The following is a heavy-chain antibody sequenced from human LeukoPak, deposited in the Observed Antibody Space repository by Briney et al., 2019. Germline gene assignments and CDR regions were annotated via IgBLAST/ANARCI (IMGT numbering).Heavy chain of an antibody. J-gene: IGHJ4*02. V-gene: IGHV3-21*01. CDR1: GFTFSSYS. Sequence: PGGSLRLSCAASGFTFSSYSMNWVRQAPGKGLEWVSSITSSSDYIYYADSVKGRFTISRDNAKNSLYLQMNSLRAEDTAVYYCARVPEDSSGYYYDDYWGQGTLVTVSS. D-gene: IGHD3-22*01. CDR3: ARVPEDSSGYYYDDY. CDR2: ITSSSDYI.